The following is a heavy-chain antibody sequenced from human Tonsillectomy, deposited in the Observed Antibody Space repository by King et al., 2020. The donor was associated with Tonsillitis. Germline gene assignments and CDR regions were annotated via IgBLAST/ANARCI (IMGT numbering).Heavy chain of an antibody. CDR2: IYPGDSET. D-gene: IGHD2-15*01. Sequence: EVQLGESGAEVKKPGESLKISCKGSGYSFTSYWIGWVREMPGKGLEWMGIIYPGDSETRYSPSLQGTVTTSADKSISTAYLQWRRLKASDTAMYYCAGRSEKSLGLDPWGQGTLVTVSS. CDR3: AGRSEKSLGLDP. CDR1: GYSFTSYW. J-gene: IGHJ5*02. V-gene: IGHV5-51*03.